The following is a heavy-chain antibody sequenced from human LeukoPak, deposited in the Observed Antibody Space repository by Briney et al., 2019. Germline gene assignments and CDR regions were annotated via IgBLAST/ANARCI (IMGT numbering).Heavy chain of an antibody. V-gene: IGHV3-33*08. Sequence: PGGSLRLSCTASGFTFSSYVIHWVRQAPGKGLEWVAVIWYDGSNKYYADSVKGRFTISRDNSKKTLYLQMNSLRAEDTAVYYCARDQSAAAIENYGMDVWGQGTTVTVSS. CDR2: IWYDGSNK. J-gene: IGHJ6*02. CDR1: GFTFSSYV. CDR3: ARDQSAAAIENYGMDV. D-gene: IGHD2-2*01.